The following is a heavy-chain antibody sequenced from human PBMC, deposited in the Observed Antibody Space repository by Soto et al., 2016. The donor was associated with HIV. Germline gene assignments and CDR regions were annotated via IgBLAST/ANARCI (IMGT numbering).Heavy chain of an antibody. V-gene: IGHV3-23*01. Sequence: EVQLLESGGGLVQPGGSLRLSCAASGFTFSSYAMSWVRQAPGKGLEWVSAISGSGGSTYYADSVKGRFTISRDNSKNTLYLQMNSLRAEDTAVYYCAKDQREGHDGLSGGGAPFDYWGQGTLVTVSS. D-gene: IGHD1-26*01. CDR1: GFTFSSYA. CDR2: ISGSGGST. J-gene: IGHJ4*02. CDR3: AKDQREGHDGLSGGGAPFDY.